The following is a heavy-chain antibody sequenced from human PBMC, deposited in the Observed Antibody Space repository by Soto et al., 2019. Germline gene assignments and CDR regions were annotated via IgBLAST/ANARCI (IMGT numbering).Heavy chain of an antibody. CDR3: AKDEIATTIRGDAFDM. Sequence: PGGSLRLSCAASGFTFNKYGMHWVRQAPGKGLEWVAVISYDGSNEFYADSVKGRFTISRDNSRNTMNLQMNSLRVEDTAVYYCAKDEIATTIRGDAFDMWGQGTMVTVSS. CDR2: ISYDGSNE. J-gene: IGHJ3*02. V-gene: IGHV3-30*18. D-gene: IGHD5-12*01. CDR1: GFTFNKYG.